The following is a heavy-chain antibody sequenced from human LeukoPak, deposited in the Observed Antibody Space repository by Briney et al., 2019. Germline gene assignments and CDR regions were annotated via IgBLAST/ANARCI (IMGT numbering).Heavy chain of an antibody. CDR3: ARVREASKEVTGALDY. Sequence: GGSLRLSCAASAFTFSSYAVHWVRQAPGEGLEWVAVISYDGSNKYYADSVKGRFTISRDNSKNTLYLQMNSLRAEDTAVYYCARVREASKEVTGALDYWGQGTLVTVSS. CDR1: AFTFSSYA. D-gene: IGHD2-21*02. CDR2: ISYDGSNK. J-gene: IGHJ4*02. V-gene: IGHV3-30-3*01.